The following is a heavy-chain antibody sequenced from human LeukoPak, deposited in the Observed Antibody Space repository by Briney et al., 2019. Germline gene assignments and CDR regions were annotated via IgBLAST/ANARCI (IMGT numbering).Heavy chain of an antibody. V-gene: IGHV5-51*01. Sequence: GESLKISCKGSGYIFTNYWIGWVRLMPGKGLEWMGIIYPGDSGTRYSPSFQGQVTISADKAISTAYLQWSSLKASDTAMYYCARHLRYSSGWFLFDQWGQGTLVTVSS. CDR2: IYPGDSGT. J-gene: IGHJ4*02. CDR1: GYIFTNYW. D-gene: IGHD6-19*01. CDR3: ARHLRYSSGWFLFDQ.